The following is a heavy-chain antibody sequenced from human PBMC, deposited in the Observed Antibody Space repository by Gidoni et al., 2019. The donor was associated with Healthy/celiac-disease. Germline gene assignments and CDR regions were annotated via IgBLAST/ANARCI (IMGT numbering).Heavy chain of an antibody. Sequence: GFTFSSYAMSWVRQAPGKGLEWVSAISGSGGSTYYADSVKGRFTISRDNSKNTLYLQMNSLRAEDTAVYYGARLLYANWFDPWGQGTRVTVSS. J-gene: IGHJ5*02. CDR1: GFTFSSYA. D-gene: IGHD2-8*01. CDR3: ARLLYANWFDP. V-gene: IGHV3-23*01. CDR2: ISGSGGST.